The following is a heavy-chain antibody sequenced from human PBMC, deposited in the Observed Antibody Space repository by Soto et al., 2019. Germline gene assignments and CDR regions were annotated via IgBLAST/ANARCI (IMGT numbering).Heavy chain of an antibody. Sequence: QVQLVESGGGMVQPGRSLRLSCAASGFTFSSYAMHWVRQAPGKRLKWVAVISYDGSNKYYADSVKGRFTISRDNSKNTLYLQMNSLRAEDTAVYYCARGARGHEVFDYWGQGTLVNVSS. CDR2: ISYDGSNK. J-gene: IGHJ4*02. CDR1: GFTFSSYA. V-gene: IGHV3-30-3*01. CDR3: ARGARGHEVFDY.